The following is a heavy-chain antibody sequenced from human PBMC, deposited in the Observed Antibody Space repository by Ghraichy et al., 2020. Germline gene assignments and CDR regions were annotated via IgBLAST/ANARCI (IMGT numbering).Heavy chain of an antibody. CDR3: AKWGDDWNYLFYFNY. CDR1: GFTFADWA. D-gene: IGHD1-7*01. Sequence: GGSLRLSCEAAGFTFADWAMSWVRQAPGKGLEWVSGISGDGYTTYYADAVKGRFTISRDNSKNTLFLQMDSLRAEDTAVYYCAKWGDDWNYLFYFNYWGQGVLVTVSS. V-gene: IGHV3-23*01. J-gene: IGHJ4*02. CDR2: ISGDGYTT.